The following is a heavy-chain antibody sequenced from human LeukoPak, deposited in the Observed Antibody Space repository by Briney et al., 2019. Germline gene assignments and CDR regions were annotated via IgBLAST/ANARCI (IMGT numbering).Heavy chain of an antibody. Sequence: GGSLRLSCAASGVTVSSKDMSWVRQAPGKGLEWVSYISSSSSYTNYADSVKGRFTISRDNAKNSLYLQMNSLRAEDTAVYYCARDLDYGDYVDLWGRGTLVTVSS. CDR3: ARDLDYGDYVDL. D-gene: IGHD4-17*01. J-gene: IGHJ2*01. CDR1: GVTVSSKD. CDR2: ISSSSSYT. V-gene: IGHV3-11*05.